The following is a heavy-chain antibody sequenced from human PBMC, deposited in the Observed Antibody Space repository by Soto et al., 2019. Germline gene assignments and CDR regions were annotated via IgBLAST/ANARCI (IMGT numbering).Heavy chain of an antibody. Sequence: QLQLQESGPGLVKPSETLSLTCTVSGGSISSSSYYWGWIRQPPGKGLEWIGSIYYSGSTYYNPSLKSRVTISVDTSKNQFSLKLSSVTAADTAVYYCARQRENEMATFQYWGQGTLVTVSS. CDR1: GGSISSSSYY. J-gene: IGHJ4*02. D-gene: IGHD5-12*01. CDR3: ARQRENEMATFQY. CDR2: IYYSGST. V-gene: IGHV4-39*01.